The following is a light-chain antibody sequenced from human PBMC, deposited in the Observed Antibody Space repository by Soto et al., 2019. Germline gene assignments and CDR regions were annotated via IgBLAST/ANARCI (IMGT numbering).Light chain of an antibody. CDR3: QQYNNWPPWT. Sequence: EIVMTQSPATLSVSPGERATLSCRASQSVSSNLAWYQQKPGQAPRLLIYGASTRATGIPARFSGSGSWTEITLTISSLQSEDFAVYYCQQYNNWPPWTFGKGTKVEIK. J-gene: IGKJ1*01. CDR2: GAS. V-gene: IGKV3-15*01. CDR1: QSVSSN.